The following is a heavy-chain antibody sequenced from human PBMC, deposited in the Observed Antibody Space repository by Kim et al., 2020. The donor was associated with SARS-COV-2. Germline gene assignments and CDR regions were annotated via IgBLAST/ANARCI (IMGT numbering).Heavy chain of an antibody. CDR3: AKQYYGDTDY. CDR1: GFTFSSYG. J-gene: IGHJ4*02. D-gene: IGHD4-17*01. Sequence: GGSLRLSCEASGFTFSSYGMSWVRQAPGKGLDWVSTISGSGHSTYYADSVKGRFTISRDNSKSTLFLQMNSLRAEDTAIYYCAKQYYGDTDYWGQGTLVTVSS. V-gene: IGHV3-23*01. CDR2: ISGSGHST.